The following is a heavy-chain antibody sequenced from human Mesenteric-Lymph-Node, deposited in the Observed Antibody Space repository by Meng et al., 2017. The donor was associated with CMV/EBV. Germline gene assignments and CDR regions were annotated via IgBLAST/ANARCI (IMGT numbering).Heavy chain of an antibody. CDR1: GGSFNGYY. V-gene: IGHV4-34*01. D-gene: IGHD2-2*01. CDR2: INQSGST. Sequence: SETLSLTCAVSGGSFNGYYWSWIRQPPGKGLEWIGEINQSGSTNYNPSLKSRVTISVDTSKNQSSLKLSSVTAADTAVYYCARSLVPAAIPRHYYYYYGMDVWGQGTTVTVSS. CDR3: ARSLVPAAIPRHYYYYYGMDV. J-gene: IGHJ6*02.